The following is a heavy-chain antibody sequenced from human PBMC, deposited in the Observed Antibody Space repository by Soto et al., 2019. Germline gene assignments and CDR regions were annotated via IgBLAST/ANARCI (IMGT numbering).Heavy chain of an antibody. CDR1: GFTFSSYA. CDR3: AKDPNYYDSSSGFDP. CDR2: ISGSGGST. D-gene: IGHD3-22*01. Sequence: PGGSLRLSCAASGFTFSSYAMSWVRQAPGKGLEWVSAISGSGGSTYYADSVKGRFTISRDNSKNTLYLQMNSLRAEDTAVYYCAKDPNYYDSSSGFDPWGQGTLVTVSS. J-gene: IGHJ5*02. V-gene: IGHV3-23*01.